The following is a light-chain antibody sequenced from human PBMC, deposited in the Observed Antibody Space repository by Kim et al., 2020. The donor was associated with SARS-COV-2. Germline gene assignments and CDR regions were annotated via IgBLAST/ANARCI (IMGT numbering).Light chain of an antibody. CDR1: QGISSY. CDR3: QQLNSYPLT. J-gene: IGKJ4*01. Sequence: IQLTQSPSSLSASVGDRVTITCRASQGISSYLAWYQQKPEKAPKLLIYAASTLQSGVPARFSGSGSGTDFTLTISSLQPEDFATYYCQQLNSYPLTCGGETKVEI. V-gene: IGKV1-9*01. CDR2: AAS.